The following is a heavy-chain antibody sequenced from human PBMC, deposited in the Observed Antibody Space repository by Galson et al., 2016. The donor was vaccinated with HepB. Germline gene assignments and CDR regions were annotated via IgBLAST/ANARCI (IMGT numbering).Heavy chain of an antibody. Sequence: ETLSLTCAVYGGSFSGFYWTWIRQSPGKGLEWISEINHSGTTNYNPSLKSRVTMSVDTSKNHFSLKLSSVTAADTAVYYCARGYYYDSSGSYSYYYYMNVWGKGTTVTVSS. CDR2: INHSGTT. J-gene: IGHJ6*03. V-gene: IGHV4-34*01. D-gene: IGHD3-22*01. CDR3: ARGYYYDSSGSYSYYYYMNV. CDR1: GGSFSGFY.